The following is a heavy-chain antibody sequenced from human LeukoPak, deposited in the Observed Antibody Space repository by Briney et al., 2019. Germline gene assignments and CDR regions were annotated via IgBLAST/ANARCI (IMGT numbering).Heavy chain of an antibody. CDR3: AREYSGSYFDY. V-gene: IGHV1-2*02. D-gene: IGHD1-26*01. CDR1: GYTFTGYY. Sequence: ASVTVSCKASGYTFTGYYMHWVRQAPGQGLERMGWINPNSGGTNYAQKFQGRVTMTRDTSISTAYMELSRLRSDDTAVYYCAREYSGSYFDYWGQGTLVTVSS. CDR2: INPNSGGT. J-gene: IGHJ4*02.